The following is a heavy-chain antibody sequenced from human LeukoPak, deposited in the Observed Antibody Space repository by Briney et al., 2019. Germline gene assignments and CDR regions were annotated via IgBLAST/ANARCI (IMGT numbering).Heavy chain of an antibody. Sequence: SETLFPTCAVYGGSFSGFYWCWLRQPPRKGPGWVGENNHSGSTNYNPSLKSRVTISVDTSKNQFSLKLSSVTAADTAVYYCARTYYYDSSGYYFGEVHDYWGQGTLVTVSS. CDR3: ARTYYYDSSGYYFGEVHDY. V-gene: IGHV4-34*01. J-gene: IGHJ4*02. D-gene: IGHD3-22*01. CDR2: NNHSGST. CDR1: GGSFSGFY.